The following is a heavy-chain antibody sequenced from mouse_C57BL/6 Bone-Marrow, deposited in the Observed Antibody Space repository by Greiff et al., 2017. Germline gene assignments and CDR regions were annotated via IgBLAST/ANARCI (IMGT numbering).Heavy chain of an antibody. V-gene: IGHV5-9-1*02. J-gene: IGHJ3*01. CDR2: ISSGGDYI. CDR3: RGGGSGQAY. D-gene: IGHD1-1*01. Sequence: EVKLVESGEGLVKPGGSLKLSCAASGFTFSSYAMSWVRQTPEKRLEWVAYISSGGDYIYYADPVKGRFTISRDNARNTLYLQMSSLKSEDAAMYYCRGGGSGQAYWGQGTLVTVSA. CDR1: GFTFSSYA.